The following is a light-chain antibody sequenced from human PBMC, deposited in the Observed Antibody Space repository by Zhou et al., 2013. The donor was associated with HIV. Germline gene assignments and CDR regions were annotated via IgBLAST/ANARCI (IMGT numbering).Light chain of an antibody. Sequence: EIVLTQSPGTLSLSPGERATLSCRASQSVSGSSLAWYQQKPGQAPRLLIYGAFNRVSGIPDRFSGSGSGTDFTLTITRLEPEDLAVYYCQQYGSSFTFGPWDQSGXQT. CDR2: GAF. J-gene: IGKJ3*01. CDR3: QQYGSSFT. CDR1: QSVSGSS. V-gene: IGKV3-20*01.